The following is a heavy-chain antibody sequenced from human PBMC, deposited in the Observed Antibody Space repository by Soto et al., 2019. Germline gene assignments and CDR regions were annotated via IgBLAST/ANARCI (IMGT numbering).Heavy chain of an antibody. CDR2: IIPILGIA. V-gene: IGHV1-69*02. CDR1: GGTFSSYT. J-gene: IGHJ3*02. CDR3: ARAYYYDSSGYYEGAFDI. D-gene: IGHD3-22*01. Sequence: SVKVSCKASGGTFSSYTISWVRQAPGQGLEWMGRIIPILGIANYAQKFQGRVTITADKSTSTAYMELSSLRSEDTAVYYCARAYYYDSSGYYEGAFDIWGQGTMVTVSS.